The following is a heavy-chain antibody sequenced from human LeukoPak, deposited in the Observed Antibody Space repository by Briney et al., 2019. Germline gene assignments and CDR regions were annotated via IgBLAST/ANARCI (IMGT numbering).Heavy chain of an antibody. V-gene: IGHV4-39*07. CDR1: GGSISSTSYY. CDR3: ARGPGYCGGDCYFDY. J-gene: IGHJ4*02. Sequence: PSETLSLTCTISGGSISSTSYYWGWIRQPPGKGLEWIGTIHYSGSTYYNPSLKSRVTISVDTSKNQFSLKLSSVTAADTAVYYCARGPGYCGGDCYFDYWGQGTLVTVSS. CDR2: IHYSGST. D-gene: IGHD2-21*02.